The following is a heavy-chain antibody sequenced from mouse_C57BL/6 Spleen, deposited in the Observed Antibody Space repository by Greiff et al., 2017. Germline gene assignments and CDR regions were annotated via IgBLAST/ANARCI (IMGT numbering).Heavy chain of an antibody. V-gene: IGHV3-1*01. CDR1: GYSITSGYD. CDR2: ISYSGST. Sequence: DVQLQESGPGMVKPSQSLSLTCTVTGYSITSGYDWHWIRHFPGNKLEWMGYISYSGSTNYNPSLKSRISITHDTSKNHFFLKLNSVTTEDTATYYCARGDYDWMDYWGQGTSVTVSS. D-gene: IGHD2-4*01. J-gene: IGHJ4*01. CDR3: ARGDYDWMDY.